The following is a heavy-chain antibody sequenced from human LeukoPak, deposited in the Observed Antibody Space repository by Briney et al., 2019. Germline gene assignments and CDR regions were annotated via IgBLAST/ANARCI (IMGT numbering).Heavy chain of an antibody. J-gene: IGHJ4*02. CDR1: GFTFSSYA. V-gene: IGHV3-30*04. D-gene: IGHD5-18*01. Sequence: GGSLRLSCAASGFTFSSYAMHWVRQAPGKGLEWVAIISYDGNNKYYADSVKGRFTISRDSSKNTLYLQMNSLRAEDTAVYYCAKGGYSYGPPIDYWGQGTLVTVSS. CDR2: ISYDGNNK. CDR3: AKGGYSYGPPIDY.